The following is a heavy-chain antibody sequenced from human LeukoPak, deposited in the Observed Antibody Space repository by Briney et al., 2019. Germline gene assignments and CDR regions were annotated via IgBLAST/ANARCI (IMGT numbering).Heavy chain of an antibody. J-gene: IGHJ4*02. CDR2: ISAYNGNT. Sequence: GASVKVSCKASGYTFTSYGISWVRQAPGQGLEWTGWISAYNGNTNYAQKLQGRVTMTTDTSTSTAYMELRSLRSDDTAVYYCARWDIVVVPAAPDYWGQGTLVTVSS. CDR1: GYTFTSYG. CDR3: ARWDIVVVPAAPDY. D-gene: IGHD2-2*01. V-gene: IGHV1-18*01.